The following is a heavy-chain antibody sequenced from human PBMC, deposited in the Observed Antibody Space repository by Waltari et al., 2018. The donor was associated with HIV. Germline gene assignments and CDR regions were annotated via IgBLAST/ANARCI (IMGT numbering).Heavy chain of an antibody. V-gene: IGHV4-61*02. CDR3: ARVRELERKGCWFDP. D-gene: IGHD1-1*01. CDR1: GGSIHSGSYH. Sequence: QVQLQESGPGLVKPSQTLSLTCTVSGGSIHSGSYHRSWIRQPAGKGLEWIGRIYTSGSTNYNPSLKSRVTISVDTSKNQFSLKLSSVTAADTAVYYCARVRELERKGCWFDPWGQGTLVTVSS. J-gene: IGHJ5*02. CDR2: IYTSGST.